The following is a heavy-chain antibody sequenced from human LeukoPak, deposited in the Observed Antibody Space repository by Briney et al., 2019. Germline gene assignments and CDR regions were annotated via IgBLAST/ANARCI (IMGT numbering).Heavy chain of an antibody. Sequence: PGGSLRLSCAASGFTFSSYAMSWVRQAPGKGLEWVSRISDSGDITYYADSVKGRFTISRDKSKNTLYLQMNSLRAEDTAVYYCSKDRAGYSGARGLDYWGQGTLVTVSS. CDR1: GFTFSSYA. CDR2: ISDSGDIT. V-gene: IGHV3-23*01. J-gene: IGHJ4*02. CDR3: SKDRAGYSGARGLDY. D-gene: IGHD5-12*01.